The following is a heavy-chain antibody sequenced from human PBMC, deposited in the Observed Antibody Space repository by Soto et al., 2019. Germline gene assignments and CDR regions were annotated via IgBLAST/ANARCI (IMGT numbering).Heavy chain of an antibody. J-gene: IGHJ4*02. CDR1: SGSITTRSYY. CDR3: ATTPGLSQYGSFDW. Sequence: SETLSLTCTVSSGSITTRSYYLGWIRQPPGKGLEWIGSRSYSGTTFFNLSLKSRVTISMDTSKNQFSLKLTSVTATDTGVYYCATTPGLSQYGSFDWWGQGTWVTVSS. CDR2: RSYSGTT. D-gene: IGHD2-15*01. V-gene: IGHV4-39*01.